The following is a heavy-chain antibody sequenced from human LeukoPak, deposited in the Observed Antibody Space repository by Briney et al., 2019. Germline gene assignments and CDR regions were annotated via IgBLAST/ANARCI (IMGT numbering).Heavy chain of an antibody. V-gene: IGHV4-34*01. CDR2: INYSGVT. D-gene: IGHD4-23*01. J-gene: IGHJ4*02. CDR1: GGSFRGYY. CDR3: ARRTVVLDY. Sequence: SETLSLTCGVYGGSFRGYYWSWIRQPPGKGLEWIGDINYSGVTNYNPSLESRVTISVDTSKNQFSLKLTSVTAADTAFYYCARRTVVLDYWGQGTLVTVSS.